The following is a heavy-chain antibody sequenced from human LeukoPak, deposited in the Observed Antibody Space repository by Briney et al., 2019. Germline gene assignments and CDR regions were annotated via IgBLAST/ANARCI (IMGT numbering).Heavy chain of an antibody. Sequence: GGSLRLSCAASGFTFSSYWMSWVRQAPGKGLEWVANIKQDGSEKYYVDSVKGRFTISRDNAKNSLYLQMNSLRAEDTAVYYCARDLAVGAAAGTWGYYYGMDVWGQGTTVTVSS. V-gene: IGHV3-7*01. J-gene: IGHJ6*02. CDR2: IKQDGSEK. CDR1: GFTFSSYW. CDR3: ARDLAVGAAAGTWGYYYGMDV. D-gene: IGHD6-13*01.